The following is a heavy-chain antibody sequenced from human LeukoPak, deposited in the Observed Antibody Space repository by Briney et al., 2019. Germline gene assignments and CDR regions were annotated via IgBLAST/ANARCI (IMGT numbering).Heavy chain of an antibody. J-gene: IGHJ1*01. CDR3: ARGDYGGSYFQH. V-gene: IGHV1-69*05. D-gene: IGHD4-23*01. CDR1: GGTFSSYA. CDR2: TIPIFGTA. Sequence: ASVKVSCKASGGTFSSYAISWVRQAPGQGLEWMGRTIPIFGTANYAQKFQGRVTITTDESTSTAYMELSSLRSEDTAVYYCARGDYGGSYFQHWGQGTLVTVSS.